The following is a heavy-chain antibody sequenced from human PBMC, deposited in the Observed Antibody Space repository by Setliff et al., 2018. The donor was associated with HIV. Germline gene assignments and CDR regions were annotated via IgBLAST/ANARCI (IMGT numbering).Heavy chain of an antibody. D-gene: IGHD6-13*01. V-gene: IGHV4-4*08. CDR1: GGSITSYH. J-gene: IGHJ4*02. Sequence: SETLSLTCSVSGGSITSYHWSWIRQSPGKGLEWIGYIYKSGTTNYKSSLKSRVTISADPSKNQFSLKVTSVTAADTAVYYCARNAGYSSSWYVYWGQGVLVTVSS. CDR3: ARNAGYSSSWYVY. CDR2: IYKSGTT.